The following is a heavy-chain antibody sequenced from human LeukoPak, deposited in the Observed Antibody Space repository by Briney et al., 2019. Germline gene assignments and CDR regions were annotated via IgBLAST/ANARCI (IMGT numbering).Heavy chain of an antibody. J-gene: IGHJ4*02. CDR1: GNTFIGFY. V-gene: IGHV1-18*04. D-gene: IGHD1-26*01. CDR2: ISTYNDNT. CDR3: ARSNSGSYYHFDY. Sequence: GASVKVSCKTSGNTFIGFYMHWVRQAPGQGPEWLGWISTYNDNTYYAQKFQGRVTMTTDTSTSTAYMELMSLTSDDTAVYYCARSNSGSYYHFDYWGQGTLVTVSS.